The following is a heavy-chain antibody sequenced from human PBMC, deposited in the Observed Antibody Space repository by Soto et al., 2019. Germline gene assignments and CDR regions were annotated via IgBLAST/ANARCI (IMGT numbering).Heavy chain of an antibody. Sequence: QVQLVQSGAEVKKPGASVKVSCKASGYTFTSYGISWVRQAPGQGLEWMGWIIPIFGTANYAQKFQGRVTITADESTSTAYMELSSLRSEDTAVYYCARDRGVVGYNWFDPWGQGTLVTVSS. CDR1: GYTFTSYG. D-gene: IGHD3-10*01. J-gene: IGHJ5*02. V-gene: IGHV1-69*13. CDR2: IIPIFGTA. CDR3: ARDRGVVGYNWFDP.